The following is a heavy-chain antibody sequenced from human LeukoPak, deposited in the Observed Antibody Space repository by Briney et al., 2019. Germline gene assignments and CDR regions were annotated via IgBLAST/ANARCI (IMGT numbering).Heavy chain of an antibody. J-gene: IGHJ4*02. D-gene: IGHD6-13*01. V-gene: IGHV1-69*13. CDR3: ARVVRAAAGTNFDY. Sequence: SVKVSCKASGGTFSSYAISWVRQAPGQGLEWMGGIIPIFGTANYAQKFQGRVTITADESTSTAYMELSSLRSEDTAVYYCARVVRAAAGTNFDYWGQGTLVTVSS. CDR1: GGTFSSYA. CDR2: IIPIFGTA.